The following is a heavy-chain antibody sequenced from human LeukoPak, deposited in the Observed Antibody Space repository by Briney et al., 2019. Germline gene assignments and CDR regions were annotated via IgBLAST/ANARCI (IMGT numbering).Heavy chain of an antibody. CDR3: ARDYADYVGYFFFDY. Sequence: GGSLRLSCAASGFTFNNYAMNWVRQAPGKGLEWVSSISGGGETTYYADPAKGRFTISRDNSQNALYLQMNSLRAEDTAVYYCARDYADYVGYFFFDYWGQGTLVTVSS. CDR2: ISGGGETT. J-gene: IGHJ4*02. D-gene: IGHD4-17*01. CDR1: GFTFNNYA. V-gene: IGHV3-23*01.